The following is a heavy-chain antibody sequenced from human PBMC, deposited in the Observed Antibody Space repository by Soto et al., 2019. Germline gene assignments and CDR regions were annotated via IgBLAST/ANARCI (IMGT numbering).Heavy chain of an antibody. CDR2: INPNSGGT. CDR1: GYTFTGYY. CDR3: ARNHPTTGFDY. Sequence: GASVKVSCKASGYTFTGYYMQWVRQAPGQGLEWMGWINPNSGGTNYAQKFQGWVTMTRDTSISTAYMELSRLTSDDTAVYYCARNHPTTGFDYWGQGTLVTVSS. J-gene: IGHJ4*02. D-gene: IGHD2-2*01. V-gene: IGHV1-2*04.